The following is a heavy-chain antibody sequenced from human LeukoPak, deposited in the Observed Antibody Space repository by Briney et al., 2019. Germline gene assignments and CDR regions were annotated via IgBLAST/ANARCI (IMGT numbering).Heavy chain of an antibody. Sequence: PSETLSLTCAVSGYSISSGYYWGWIRQPPGKGLEWIGSIYHSGSTYYNPSLKSRVTISVDTSKNQFSLKLSSVTAADTAVYYCARITWILVSAYFDYWGQGTLVTVSS. CDR3: ARITWILVSAYFDY. CDR1: GYSISSGYY. J-gene: IGHJ4*02. CDR2: IYHSGST. V-gene: IGHV4-38-2*01. D-gene: IGHD2-8*02.